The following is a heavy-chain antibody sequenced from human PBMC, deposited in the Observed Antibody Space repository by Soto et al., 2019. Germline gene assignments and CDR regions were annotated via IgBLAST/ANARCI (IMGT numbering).Heavy chain of an antibody. J-gene: IGHJ5*02. CDR1: GFTFSSHE. V-gene: IGHV3-48*03. D-gene: IGHD2-2*02. CDR2: ISSSGSPI. Sequence: LXLSCVASGFTFSSHEMNWVRQAPGKGLEWVSYISSSGSPIDYADSVRGRFTISRDNAKNSVILQMNSLRVEDTAVYYCVRSWGVYCSSTRCYSPWLDPWGQGTLVTVSS. CDR3: VRSWGVYCSSTRCYSPWLDP.